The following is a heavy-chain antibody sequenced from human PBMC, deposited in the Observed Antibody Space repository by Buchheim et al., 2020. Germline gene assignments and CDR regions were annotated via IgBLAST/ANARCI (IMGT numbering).Heavy chain of an antibody. J-gene: IGHJ4*02. CDR3: AGGLEWLLLADY. CDR1: GFPFSSYA. CDR2: ISCSGGSK. D-gene: IGHD3-3*01. V-gene: IGHV3-23*01. Sequence: EVQLLESGGGLVQPGGSLRLSCAASGFPFSSYAMSWVRQAPGKRLEWVSAISCSGGSKYYADSEKGRFTISRDNSKNMLYLQMNSLRAEDTAVYYCAGGLEWLLLADYWGQGTL.